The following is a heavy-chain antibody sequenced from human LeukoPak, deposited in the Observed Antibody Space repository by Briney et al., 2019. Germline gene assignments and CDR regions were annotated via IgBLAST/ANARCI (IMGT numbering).Heavy chain of an antibody. CDR1: GFKFNDYA. V-gene: IGHV3-9*01. D-gene: IGHD1-26*01. CDR3: AKETKVGENLYYFDY. CDR2: LI. Sequence: PGGSLRLSCVASGFKFNDYAMHWVRQAPGKGLEWVSGLIGFADSVKGGFIISRDNAKNSLYLEMNSLRPEDSALYYCAKETKVGENLYYFDYWGRGTLVTVSS. J-gene: IGHJ4*02.